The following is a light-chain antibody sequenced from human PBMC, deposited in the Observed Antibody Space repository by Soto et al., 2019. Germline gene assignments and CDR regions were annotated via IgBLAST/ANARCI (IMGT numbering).Light chain of an antibody. J-gene: IGKJ3*01. Sequence: EIVLTQSPATLSLSPGERATLSCRASQSVSSYLAWYQQKPGQAPRLLIYDASNRATGIPARFSGSGSGTDFTLTISSLEPEDFAVYYCQKYNSAPQTFGPGTKVDIK. CDR1: QSVSSY. CDR2: DAS. CDR3: QKYNSAPQT. V-gene: IGKV3-11*01.